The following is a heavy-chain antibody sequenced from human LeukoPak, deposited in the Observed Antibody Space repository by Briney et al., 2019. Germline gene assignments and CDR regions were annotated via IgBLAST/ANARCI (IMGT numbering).Heavy chain of an antibody. CDR1: GGSISSGGYY. Sequence: SETLSLTCTVSGGSISSGGYYWSWIRQHPGKGLEWIGYIYYSGSTYYNPSLKSRVTISVDTSKNQFSLKLSSVTAADTAVYYCARVSGDYGDFYFDYWGQGTLVTVSS. V-gene: IGHV4-31*03. J-gene: IGHJ4*02. D-gene: IGHD4-17*01. CDR2: IYYSGST. CDR3: ARVSGDYGDFYFDY.